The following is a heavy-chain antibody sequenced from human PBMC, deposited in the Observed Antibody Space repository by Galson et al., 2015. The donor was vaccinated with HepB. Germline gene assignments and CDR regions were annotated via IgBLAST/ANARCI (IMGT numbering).Heavy chain of an antibody. CDR1: GYSFTSYW. CDR3: AGRLDISGWSSSMNV. D-gene: IGHD6-19*01. Sequence: QSGAEVKKPGESLKISCKGSGYSFTSYWIAWVRQMPGKGLEWMGIIYPDNSDTRYSPSFQGQVTISADKSISTAYLQWSTLKASDTAMYDCAGRLDISGWSSSMNVEGQGTTVTVFS. CDR2: IYPDNSDT. J-gene: IGHJ6*02. V-gene: IGHV5-51*01.